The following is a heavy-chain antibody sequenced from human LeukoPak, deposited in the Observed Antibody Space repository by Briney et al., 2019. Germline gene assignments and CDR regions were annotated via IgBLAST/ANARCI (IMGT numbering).Heavy chain of an antibody. CDR3: ARAGGSPGGDAFDI. CDR2: INWNGGST. J-gene: IGHJ3*02. D-gene: IGHD6-25*01. CDR1: GFTFDDYG. V-gene: IGHV3-20*04. Sequence: GGSLRLSCAASGFTFDDYGMSWVRQAPGKGLEWVSGINWNGGSTGYADSVKGRFTISRDNAKNSLYLQMNSLRAEDTALYYCARAGGSPGGDAFDIWGQGTMVTVSS.